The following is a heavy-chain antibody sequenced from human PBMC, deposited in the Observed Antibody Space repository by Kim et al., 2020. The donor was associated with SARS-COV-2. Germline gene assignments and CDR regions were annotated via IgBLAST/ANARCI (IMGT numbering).Heavy chain of an antibody. Sequence: GGSLRLSCAVSGFTFSSYSMNWVRQAPGKGLEWVSSISSSSSYIYYADSVKGRFTISRDNAKNSLYLQMNSLRAEDTAVYYCARDRYSSSWSSDYGMDVWGQGTTVTVSS. J-gene: IGHJ6*02. CDR1: GFTFSSYS. CDR2: ISSSSSYI. V-gene: IGHV3-21*01. CDR3: ARDRYSSSWSSDYGMDV. D-gene: IGHD6-13*01.